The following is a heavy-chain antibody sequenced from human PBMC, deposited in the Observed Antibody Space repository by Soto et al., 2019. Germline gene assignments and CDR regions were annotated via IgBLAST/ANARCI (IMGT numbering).Heavy chain of an antibody. Sequence: QVQLVQSGAEVKKPGASVKVSCKTSGYTFTSSYIHWVRQAPGQGLEWMGIINPSGGSTSYAQKFQGRVTMTRDTSTSTVYMELSSLRSEDTAVYYCARAQLYYYGMDVWGQWTTVTVSS. CDR1: GYTFTSSY. CDR3: ARAQLYYYGMDV. D-gene: IGHD2-2*01. CDR2: INPSGGST. J-gene: IGHJ6*02. V-gene: IGHV1-46*01.